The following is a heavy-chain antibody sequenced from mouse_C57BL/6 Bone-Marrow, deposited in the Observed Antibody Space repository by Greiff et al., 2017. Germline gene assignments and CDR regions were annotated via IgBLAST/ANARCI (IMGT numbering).Heavy chain of an antibody. J-gene: IGHJ1*03. D-gene: IGHD3-3*01. CDR3: AREGACDWYFDV. Sequence: EVKVVESVAELVRPGASVKLSCTASGFNIKNTYMHWVKQRPEQGLEWIGRIDPANGNTKYAPKFQGKATITADPSSNTAYLQLSSLTSEDTAIYYCAREGACDWYFDVWGTGTTVTVSS. CDR2: IDPANGNT. V-gene: IGHV14-3*01. CDR1: GFNIKNTY.